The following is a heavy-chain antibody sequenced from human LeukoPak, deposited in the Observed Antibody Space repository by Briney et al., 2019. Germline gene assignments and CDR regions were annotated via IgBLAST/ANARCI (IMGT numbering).Heavy chain of an antibody. V-gene: IGHV1-69*13. D-gene: IGHD3-10*01. Sequence: SVRVSCKASGGTFSSYAISWVRQAPGQGLEWMGGIIPIFGTANYAQKFQGRVTITADESTGTAYMELSSLRSEDTAVYYCARPHYYGSGSYYDFDYWGQGTLVTVSS. J-gene: IGHJ4*02. CDR3: ARPHYYGSGSYYDFDY. CDR1: GGTFSSYA. CDR2: IIPIFGTA.